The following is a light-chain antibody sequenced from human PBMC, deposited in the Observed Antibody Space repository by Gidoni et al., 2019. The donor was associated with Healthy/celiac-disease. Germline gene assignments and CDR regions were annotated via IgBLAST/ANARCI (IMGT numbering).Light chain of an antibody. CDR1: QGISSY. Sequence: DTQSTQSPSFLSASVGDRVTITCWASQGISSYLAWYQQKPGKAPKLLIYAASTLQSGVPSRFSGSGSGTEFTLTISSLQPEDFATYYCQQLNSYPLTFGGGTKVEIK. J-gene: IGKJ4*01. CDR2: AAS. CDR3: QQLNSYPLT. V-gene: IGKV1-9*01.